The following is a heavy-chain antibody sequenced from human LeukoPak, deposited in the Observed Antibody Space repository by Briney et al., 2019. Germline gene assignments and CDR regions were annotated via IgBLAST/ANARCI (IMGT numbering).Heavy chain of an antibody. Sequence: GSLRLSCAASGFTFSSYAMHWVRQAPGKGLEYVSAISSNGGSTYYANSVKGRFTISRDNSKNTLYLQMGSLRAEDMAVYYCARVRSSGWYSWYFDYWGQGTLVTVSS. CDR1: GFTFSSYA. D-gene: IGHD6-19*01. CDR3: ARVRSSGWYSWYFDY. J-gene: IGHJ4*02. CDR2: ISSNGGST. V-gene: IGHV3-64*01.